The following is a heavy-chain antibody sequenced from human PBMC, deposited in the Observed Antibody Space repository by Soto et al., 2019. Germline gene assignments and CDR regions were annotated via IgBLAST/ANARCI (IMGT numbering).Heavy chain of an antibody. CDR3: RTAMDNFDY. Sequence: PGGSLRLSCAASGFNFRNAWMNWVRQAPGKGLEWVGRIKSKTDGETTDYTAPVKGRFTISRDDSENTLYLQMTSLKTEDTAVYYCRTAMDNFDYWGQGTLVTVSS. D-gene: IGHD3-10*01. J-gene: IGHJ4*02. CDR2: IKSKTDGETT. V-gene: IGHV3-15*07. CDR1: GFNFRNAW.